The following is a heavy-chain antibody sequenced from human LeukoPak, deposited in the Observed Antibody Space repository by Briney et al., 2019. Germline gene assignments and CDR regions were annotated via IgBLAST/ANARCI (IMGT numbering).Heavy chain of an antibody. CDR2: IYYSGST. Sequence: SETLSLTCTVSGGSISSGGYYWSWIRQHPGKGLEWIGYIYYSGSTYYNSSLKSRVTISVDTSKNQFSLKLSSVTAADTAVYYCARDNTLIYYYGMDVWGQGTTVAVSS. CDR3: ARDNTLIYYYGMDV. J-gene: IGHJ6*02. V-gene: IGHV4-31*03. CDR1: GGSISSGGYY.